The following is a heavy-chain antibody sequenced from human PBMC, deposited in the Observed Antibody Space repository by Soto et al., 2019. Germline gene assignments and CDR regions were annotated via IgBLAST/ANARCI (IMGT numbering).Heavy chain of an antibody. CDR3: AKDRGSGSYAANYYYYGMDV. Sequence: GGSLRLSCAASGFTFDDYSMHWVRQAPGKGLEWVSGINWNSGSIGYADSVKGRFTISRDNAKTSLYLQMNSLRAEDTALYYCAKDRGSGSYAANYYYYGMDVWGQGTTVTVSS. V-gene: IGHV3-9*01. CDR2: INWNSGSI. D-gene: IGHD3-10*01. CDR1: GFTFDDYS. J-gene: IGHJ6*02.